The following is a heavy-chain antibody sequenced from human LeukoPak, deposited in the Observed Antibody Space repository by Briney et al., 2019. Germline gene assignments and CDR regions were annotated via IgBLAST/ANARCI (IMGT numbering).Heavy chain of an antibody. V-gene: IGHV1-18*01. Sequence: ASVKVSCKASGYTFTSHGISWVRQAPGQGLEWMGWISTYSDNTNYAQNLQGRVTMTTDTSTSTAYMELRSLRSDDTAVYYCARVIWEFYYYYYMDVWGKGTTVTVSS. D-gene: IGHD3-10*01. CDR1: GYTFTSHG. CDR2: ISTYSDNT. CDR3: ARVIWEFYYYYYMDV. J-gene: IGHJ6*03.